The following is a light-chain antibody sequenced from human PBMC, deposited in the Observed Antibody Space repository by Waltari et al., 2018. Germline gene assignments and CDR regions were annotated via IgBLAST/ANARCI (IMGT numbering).Light chain of an antibody. V-gene: IGLV1-47*01. CDR3: AAWDDSLGGLV. J-gene: IGLJ2*01. CDR2: NNN. Sequence: QSVLTQPPSASGTPGQRVSISCSGSSSNIGGNYVYWYLQVPGTAPKLLIYNNNELPSGVSDRFSGSKSGTSASLAISGLRSEDEADYYCAAWDDSLGGLVFGGGTKVTVL. CDR1: SSNIGGNY.